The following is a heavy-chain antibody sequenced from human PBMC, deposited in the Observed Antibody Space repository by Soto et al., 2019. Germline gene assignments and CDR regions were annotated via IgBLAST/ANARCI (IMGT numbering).Heavy chain of an antibody. J-gene: IGHJ5*02. CDR2: IYHSGST. Sequence: QVQLQESGPGLVKPSGTLSLTCAVSGGSISSSNWWSLVRQPPGKGLQWIGEIYHSGSTNYNPSLKRRLTIAVDKSKTRFSLKLSSVTAADTAVYYCAREHCSSTRCYTGNNWFDPWGQGTLVTVSS. V-gene: IGHV4-4*02. CDR3: AREHCSSTRCYTGNNWFDP. D-gene: IGHD2-2*02. CDR1: GGSISSSNW.